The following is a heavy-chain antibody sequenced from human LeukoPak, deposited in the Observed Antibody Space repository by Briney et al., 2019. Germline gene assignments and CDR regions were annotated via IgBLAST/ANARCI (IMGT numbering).Heavy chain of an antibody. CDR1: GGSMRNCY. CDR2: TYDSGSS. V-gene: IGHV4-59*01. CDR3: ARGWASSWYYFDF. D-gene: IGHD2-2*01. Sequence: PSETLSLTCAVSGGSMRNCYWSWIRQPPGKGLEWIGYTYDSGSSSYNPSLRSRVSISIDTSKNQFSLNLSFVTAADTAVYYCARGWASSWYYFDFWGQGTLVTVSS. J-gene: IGHJ4*02.